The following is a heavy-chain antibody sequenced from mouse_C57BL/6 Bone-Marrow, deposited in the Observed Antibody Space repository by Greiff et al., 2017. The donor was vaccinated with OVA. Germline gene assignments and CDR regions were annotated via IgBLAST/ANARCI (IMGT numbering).Heavy chain of an antibody. Sequence: VQLQQSGGDLVKPGGSLKLSCAASGFTFSSSGMSWVRQTPDKRLEWVATISSGGSYTYYPDSVKGRFTISRDNAKNTLDQQMSSLKSEDTAMYYCARGAHFNYWGQGTTLTVSS. CDR2: ISSGGSYT. J-gene: IGHJ2*01. CDR1: GFTFSSSG. CDR3: ARGAHFNY. V-gene: IGHV5-6*01.